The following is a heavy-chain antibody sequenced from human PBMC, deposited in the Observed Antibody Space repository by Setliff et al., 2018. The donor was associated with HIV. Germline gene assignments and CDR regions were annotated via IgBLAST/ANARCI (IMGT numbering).Heavy chain of an antibody. D-gene: IGHD3-10*01. CDR2: IYYTGTT. CDR1: GGSFSGYY. J-gene: IGHJ4*02. Sequence: SETLSLTCAVYGGSFSGYYWSWIRQPPGKGLELIGSIYYTGTTYYHPSLKSRVTISVDTSKNQFSLRLTSVTAADTAVYYCARNTRAGDFDYWGQGTLVTVSS. CDR3: ARNTRAGDFDY. V-gene: IGHV4-34*01.